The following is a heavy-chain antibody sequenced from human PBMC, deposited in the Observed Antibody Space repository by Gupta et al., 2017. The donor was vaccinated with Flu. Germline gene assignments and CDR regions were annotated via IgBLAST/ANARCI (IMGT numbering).Heavy chain of an antibody. D-gene: IGHD5-12*01. CDR3: AKGRGLQFAFDY. V-gene: IGHV3-9*01. J-gene: IGHJ4*02. Sequence: VRQVPGKGLECVSGISWNSGRIGYADSVKGRFTISRDNAKNSLSLQMNSLRAEDPALYYCAKGRGLQFAFDYWGQGTLATVSS. CDR2: ISWNSGRI.